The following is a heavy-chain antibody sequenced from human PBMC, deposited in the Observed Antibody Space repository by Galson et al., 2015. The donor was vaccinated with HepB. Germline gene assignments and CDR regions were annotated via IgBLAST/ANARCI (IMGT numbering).Heavy chain of an antibody. V-gene: IGHV1-18*01. CDR2: ISVYNGNT. J-gene: IGHJ4*02. D-gene: IGHD3-22*01. Sequence: SVKVSCKASGYTFSSYGIGWVRQAPGQGLEWMGWISVYNGNTNYAQKLQGRVTMTTDTSTSTAYMELRSLRSDDTAVYYCARDESWGDSSGYYGLYYFDYWGQGTLVTVSS. CDR1: GYTFSSYG. CDR3: ARDESWGDSSGYYGLYYFDY.